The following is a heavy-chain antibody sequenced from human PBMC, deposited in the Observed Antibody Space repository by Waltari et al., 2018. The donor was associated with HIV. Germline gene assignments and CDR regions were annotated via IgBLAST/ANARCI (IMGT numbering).Heavy chain of an antibody. CDR2: IYYSGST. V-gene: IGHV4-59*08. Sequence: QVQLQESGPGLVKPSETVSLLCTVPYATFISYYWSWLRQAPDKGMEWIGQIYYSGSTNFNPSLKNRFSLSQDSARRQFSLKVKSVTAADSATYYCAGSSVAGRRWFDPWGQGTPVIVSS. J-gene: IGHJ5*02. CDR1: YATFISYY. CDR3: AGSSVAGRRWFDP. D-gene: IGHD3-22*01.